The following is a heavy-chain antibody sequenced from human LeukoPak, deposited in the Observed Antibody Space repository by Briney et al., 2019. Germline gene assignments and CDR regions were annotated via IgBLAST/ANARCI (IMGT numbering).Heavy chain of an antibody. D-gene: IGHD3-22*01. CDR3: ASLYDSSVTVPCDY. J-gene: IGHJ4*02. CDR1: GFTFSSYN. CDR2: ISSSSSYK. V-gene: IGHV3-21*01. Sequence: GGSLRLSCAASGFTFSSYNMNWVRQAPGKGLEWVSSISSSSSYKYYADSLKGRFTISRDNAKNSLYLEMNSLRAEDTAVYYCASLYDSSVTVPCDYWGQGTLVTVSS.